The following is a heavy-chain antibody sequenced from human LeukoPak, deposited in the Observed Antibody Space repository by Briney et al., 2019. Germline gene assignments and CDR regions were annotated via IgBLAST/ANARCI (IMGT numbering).Heavy chain of an antibody. D-gene: IGHD5-12*01. V-gene: IGHV4-59*12. CDR1: GGSISSYY. Sequence: SETLSLTCTVSGGSISSYYWSWIRQPPGKGLEWIGYIYYSGSTNYNPSLKSRVTISVDTSKNQFSLKLSSVTAADTAVYYCARADGGYVGHWGQGTLVTVSS. CDR3: ARADGGYVGH. CDR2: IYYSGST. J-gene: IGHJ4*02.